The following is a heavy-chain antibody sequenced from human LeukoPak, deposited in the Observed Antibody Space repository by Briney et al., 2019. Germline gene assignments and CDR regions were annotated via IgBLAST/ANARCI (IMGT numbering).Heavy chain of an antibody. V-gene: IGHV1-18*04. CDR2: ISAYNGNT. CDR1: GYTFIDYY. D-gene: IGHD4-17*01. J-gene: IGHJ4*02. Sequence: ASVKVSCKASGYTFIDYYIHWVRQAPGQGLEWMGWISAYNGNTNYAQKLQGRVTMTTDTSTSTAYMELRSLRSDDTAVYYCASANDYGDPPDYWGQGTLVTVSS. CDR3: ASANDYGDPPDY.